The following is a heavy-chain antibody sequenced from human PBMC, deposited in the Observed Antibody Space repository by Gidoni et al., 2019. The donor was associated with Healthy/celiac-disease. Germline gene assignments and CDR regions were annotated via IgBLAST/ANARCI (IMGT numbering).Heavy chain of an antibody. D-gene: IGHD3-10*01. V-gene: IGHV5-51*01. CDR2: IYPGDSDT. CDR3: ARRLVGGNWIDP. J-gene: IGHJ5*02. Sequence: PGKGLEWMGIIYPGDSDTRYSPSFQGQVTISADKSISTAYLQWSSLKASDTAMYYCARRLVGGNWIDPWGQGTLVTVSS.